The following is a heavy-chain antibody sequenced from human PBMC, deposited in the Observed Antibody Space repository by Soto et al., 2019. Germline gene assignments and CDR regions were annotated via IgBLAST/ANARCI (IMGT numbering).Heavy chain of an antibody. CDR2: IWYDGSNT. D-gene: IGHD7-27*01. V-gene: IGHV3-33*01. CDR1: GFIFSSFG. J-gene: IGHJ4*02. CDR3: VRDLLGSGGHFDY. Sequence: QVQLVESGGGGVQPGRSLRLSCAASGFIFSSFGMHWVRQAPGKGLEWVAHIWYDGSNTYYADAVKGRFTISRDNSRNTLYLQMNSLSAEDTAVYHCVRDLLGSGGHFDYWGQGTLVTVS.